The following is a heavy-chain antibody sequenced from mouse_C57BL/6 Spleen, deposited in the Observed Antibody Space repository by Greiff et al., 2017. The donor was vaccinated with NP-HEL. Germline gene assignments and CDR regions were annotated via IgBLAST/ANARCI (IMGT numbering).Heavy chain of an antibody. Sequence: EVHLVESGGGLVKPGGSLKLSCAASGFTFSDYGMHWVRQAPEKGLEWVAYISSGSSTIYYADTVKGRFTISRDNAKNTLFLQMTSLRSEDTAMYYCARIYYDYDDAMDYWGQGTSVTVSS. D-gene: IGHD2-4*01. V-gene: IGHV5-17*01. CDR1: GFTFSDYG. CDR3: ARIYYDYDDAMDY. J-gene: IGHJ4*01. CDR2: ISSGSSTI.